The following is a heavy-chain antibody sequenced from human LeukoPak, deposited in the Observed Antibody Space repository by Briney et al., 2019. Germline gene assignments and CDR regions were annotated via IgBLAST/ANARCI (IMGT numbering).Heavy chain of an antibody. V-gene: IGHV1-18*04. CDR3: ARGPSSWPPYYFDY. D-gene: IGHD6-13*01. CDR1: GYTFTSSG. Sequence: ASVKVSCKASGYTFTSSGISWVRQASGQGLEWMGWISAYNGNTNYAQKLQGRVTMTTDTSTSTAYMELRSLRSDDTAVYYCARGPSSWPPYYFDYWGQGTLVTVSS. J-gene: IGHJ4*02. CDR2: ISAYNGNT.